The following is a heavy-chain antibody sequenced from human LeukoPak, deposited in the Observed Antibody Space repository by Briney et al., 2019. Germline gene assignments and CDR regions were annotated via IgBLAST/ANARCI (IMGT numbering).Heavy chain of an antibody. D-gene: IGHD5-24*01. Sequence: GGSLRLSCAASGFTFSSYRMNWVRQAPGKGLEGVSSISSSSSYIYYADSVQGRFTISRDNAKNSLYLQMNSLRADDTAVYYCARDPSMMAEAFYLGYYYYGMDVWGQGTTVTVSS. J-gene: IGHJ6*02. V-gene: IGHV3-21*01. CDR3: ARDPSMMAEAFYLGYYYYGMDV. CDR2: ISSSSSYI. CDR1: GFTFSSYR.